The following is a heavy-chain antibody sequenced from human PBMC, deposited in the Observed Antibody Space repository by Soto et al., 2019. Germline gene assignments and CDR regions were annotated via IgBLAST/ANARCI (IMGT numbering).Heavy chain of an antibody. V-gene: IGHV3-23*01. J-gene: IGHJ6*02. Sequence: GGSLRLSCAASGFTFSSYAMSWVRQAPGKGLEWVSAISGSGGSTYYADSVKGRFTISRDNSKNTLYLQMNSLRAEGTAVYYCAKGGYSYGYYYYGMDVWGQGTTVTVSS. CDR2: ISGSGGST. CDR3: AKGGYSYGYYYYGMDV. D-gene: IGHD5-18*01. CDR1: GFTFSSYA.